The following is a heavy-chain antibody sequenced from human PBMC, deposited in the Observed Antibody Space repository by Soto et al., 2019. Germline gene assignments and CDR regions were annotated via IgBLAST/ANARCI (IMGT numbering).Heavy chain of an antibody. V-gene: IGHV1-8*01. CDR1: GYTFTSYD. CDR3: ARGRIHCTNGVCYPYYYYYYMDV. D-gene: IGHD2-8*01. J-gene: IGHJ6*03. Sequence: GASVKVSCKASGYTFTSYDINWVRQATGQGLEWMGWMNPNSGSTGYAQKFQGRVTMTRNTSISTAYMELSSLRSEDTAVYYCARGRIHCTNGVCYPYYYYYYMDVWGKGTTVTVSS. CDR2: MNPNSGST.